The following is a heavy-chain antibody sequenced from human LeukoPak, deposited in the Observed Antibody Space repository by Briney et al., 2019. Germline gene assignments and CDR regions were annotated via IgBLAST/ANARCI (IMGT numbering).Heavy chain of an antibody. Sequence: GRSLRLSCAASGFTFSSYGMHWVRQAPGKGLEWVAVIWYDGSNKYYADSVKGRFTISRDNSKNTLYLQMMSLRAEDTAVYYCAREKDYYDRSGAVGACDIWGQGTMVTVSS. D-gene: IGHD3-22*01. CDR2: IWYDGSNK. V-gene: IGHV3-33*01. CDR3: AREKDYYDRSGAVGACDI. CDR1: GFTFSSYG. J-gene: IGHJ3*02.